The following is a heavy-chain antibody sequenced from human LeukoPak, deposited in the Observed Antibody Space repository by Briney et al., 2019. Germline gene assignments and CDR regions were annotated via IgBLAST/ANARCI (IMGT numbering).Heavy chain of an antibody. CDR3: AKGNQLFDP. V-gene: IGHV3-53*01. D-gene: IGHD1-1*01. J-gene: IGHJ5*02. CDR2: LHAAGGT. CDR1: GLTVRSNY. Sequence: QFGGSLRLSCAASGLTVRSNYLTWVRQAPGKGLEWVSVLHAAGGTYYADSVKGRFTISRHISKNTVYLQMNSLRAEDTAVYYCAKGNQLFDPWGQGTLVTVSS.